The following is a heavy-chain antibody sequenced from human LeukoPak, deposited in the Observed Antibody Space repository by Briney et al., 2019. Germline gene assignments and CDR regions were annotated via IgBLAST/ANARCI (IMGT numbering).Heavy chain of an antibody. Sequence: PGGSLRLSCGASGFDFSNNGMHWVRQAPGKGLEWVSIIYSGATTYYADSVKGRFTISRDTSKNTVSLQMNSLRADDTAVYFCARVGDHFHWNLDLWGRGTLVTVSS. D-gene: IGHD3-3*02. CDR1: GFDFSNNG. CDR2: IYSGATT. J-gene: IGHJ2*01. CDR3: ARVGDHFHWNLDL. V-gene: IGHV3-53*01.